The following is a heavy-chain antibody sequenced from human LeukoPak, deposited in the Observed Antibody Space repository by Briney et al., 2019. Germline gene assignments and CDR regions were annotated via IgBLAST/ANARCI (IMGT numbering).Heavy chain of an antibody. Sequence: GGSLRLSCAASGFTFSNYWMTWVRQAPGKGLGWVANIKPDGSEKYYVDSVKGRFTISRDNAKNSLYLQMNSLRAEDTAVFYCARGRGLDYCGQGTLVTVSS. V-gene: IGHV3-7*01. CDR3: ARGRGLDY. CDR1: GFTFSNYW. J-gene: IGHJ4*02. CDR2: IKPDGSEK.